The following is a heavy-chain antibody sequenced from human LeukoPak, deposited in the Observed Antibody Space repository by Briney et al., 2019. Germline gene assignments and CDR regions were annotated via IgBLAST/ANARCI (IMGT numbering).Heavy chain of an antibody. CDR1: GFTFSSYA. CDR3: AKVGKPPRGYSYGGVGDAFDI. J-gene: IGHJ3*02. V-gene: IGHV3-23*01. CDR2: ISGSGGST. Sequence: GGSLRLSCAASGFTFSSYAMSWVRQAPGKGLEWVSAISGSGGSTYYADSVKGRFTISRDNSKNTLYLQMNSLRAEDTAVYYCAKVGKPPRGYSYGGVGDAFDIWGQGTMVTVSS. D-gene: IGHD5-18*01.